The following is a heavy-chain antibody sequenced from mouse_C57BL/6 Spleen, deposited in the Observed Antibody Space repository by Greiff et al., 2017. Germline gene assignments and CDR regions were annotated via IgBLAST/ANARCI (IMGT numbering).Heavy chain of an antibody. CDR2: ILPGSGST. J-gene: IGHJ3*01. D-gene: IGHD1-1*02. Sequence: VQRVESGAELMKPGASVKLSCKATGYTFTGYWIEWVKQRPGHGLEWIGEILPGSGSTNYNEKFKGKVTFTADTSSNTAYMQISSLTTEDSAIYCCSRHGSYLAWFAYWGQGTLVTVSA. V-gene: IGHV1-9*01. CDR3: SRHGSYLAWFAY. CDR1: GYTFTGYW.